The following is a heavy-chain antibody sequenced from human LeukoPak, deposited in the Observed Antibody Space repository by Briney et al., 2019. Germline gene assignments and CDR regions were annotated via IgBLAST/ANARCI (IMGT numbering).Heavy chain of an antibody. CDR2: IIPIFGTA. CDR3: AVRKWWRYNRFDP. J-gene: IGHJ5*02. Sequence: SVKVSCKASGGTFSSYAISWVRQAPGQGLEWMGRIIPIFGTANYPQKFQGRVTITPDESTSTAYMELSSLRSEDTAVYYCAVRKWWRYNRFDPWGQGTLVTVSS. V-gene: IGHV1-69*15. CDR1: GGTFSSYA. D-gene: IGHD2-21*01.